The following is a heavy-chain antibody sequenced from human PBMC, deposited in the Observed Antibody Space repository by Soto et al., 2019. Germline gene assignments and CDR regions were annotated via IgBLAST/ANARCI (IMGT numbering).Heavy chain of an antibody. CDR2: ISYDGSNK. D-gene: IGHD1-1*01. CDR3: ARDCLGYIRYACRYNYYGMDV. CDR1: GFTFSSYA. J-gene: IGHJ6*02. Sequence: PGGSLRLSCAASGFTFSSYAMHWVRQAPGKGLEWVAVISYDGSNKYYADSVKGRFTISRDNSKNTLYLQMNSLRTEDTAVYYCARDCLGYIRYACRYNYYGMDVWGQGTTVTVSS. V-gene: IGHV3-30-3*01.